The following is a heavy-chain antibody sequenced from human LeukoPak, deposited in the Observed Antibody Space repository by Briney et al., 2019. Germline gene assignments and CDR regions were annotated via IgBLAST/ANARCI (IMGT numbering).Heavy chain of an antibody. D-gene: IGHD2-21*01. J-gene: IGHJ4*02. V-gene: IGHV1-69*01. Sequence: GSSVKVSCKASGGTISSYAISWVRQAPGQGLEWMGGIIPIFGTANYAQKFQGRVTITADESTSTAYMELSSLRSEDTAVYYCARAAYCGGDCYTFDYWGQGTLVSVSS. CDR3: ARAAYCGGDCYTFDY. CDR1: GGTISSYA. CDR2: IIPIFGTA.